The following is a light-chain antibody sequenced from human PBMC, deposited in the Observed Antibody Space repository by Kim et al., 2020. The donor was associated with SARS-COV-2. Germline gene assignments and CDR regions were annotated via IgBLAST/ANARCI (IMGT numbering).Light chain of an antibody. V-gene: IGLV2-23*02. CDR3: CSYTGSTTSV. CDR1: SIDVGSYNL. Sequence: GQSITIACPGSSIDVGSYNLVSWYRQNPGQAPQLMIYEVTQRPSGVSNRFSASTSGNTASLTISGLQAEDEADYYCCSYTGSTTSVFGTGTKVTVL. J-gene: IGLJ1*01. CDR2: EVT.